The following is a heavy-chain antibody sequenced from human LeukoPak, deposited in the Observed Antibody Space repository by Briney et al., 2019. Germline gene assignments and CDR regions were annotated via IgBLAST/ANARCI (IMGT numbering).Heavy chain of an antibody. J-gene: IGHJ6*02. Sequence: SGGSLRLSCAASGFTFSSYAMHWVRQAPGKGLEWVAVISYDGSNKYYADSVKGRFTISRDNSKNTLYLQMNSLRAEDTAVYYCARGANYYDSSGYYYYGMDVWGQGTTVTVSS. V-gene: IGHV3-30-3*01. CDR2: ISYDGSNK. CDR3: ARGANYYDSSGYYYYGMDV. D-gene: IGHD3-22*01. CDR1: GFTFSSYA.